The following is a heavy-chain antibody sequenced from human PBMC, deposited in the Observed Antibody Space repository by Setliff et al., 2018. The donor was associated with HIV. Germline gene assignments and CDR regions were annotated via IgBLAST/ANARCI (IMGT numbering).Heavy chain of an antibody. V-gene: IGHV3-48*03. CDR1: GFTFSSYS. CDR3: ARDRRYSSRWYYPFSSGDDGLDS. CDR2: ISSTGYTI. D-gene: IGHD6-13*01. J-gene: IGHJ4*02. Sequence: GGSLRLSCAASGFTFSSYSMNWVRQAPGKGPEWVSCISSTGYTIYYADSVKGRFTISRDNAKNSLYLQMNSLRVEDTAVYYCARDRRYSSRWYYPFSSGDDGLDSWGQGTLVTVSS.